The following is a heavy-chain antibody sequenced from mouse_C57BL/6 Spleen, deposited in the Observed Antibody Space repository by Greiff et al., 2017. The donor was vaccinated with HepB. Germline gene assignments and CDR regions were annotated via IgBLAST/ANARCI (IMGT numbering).Heavy chain of an antibody. V-gene: IGHV3-6*01. J-gene: IGHJ4*01. Sequence: EVKLLESGPGLVKPSQSLSLTCSVTGYSITSGYYWNWIRQFPGNKLEWMGYISYDGSNNYNPSLKNRISITRDTSKNQFFLKLNSVTTEDTATYYCAQSSSGSSYGDYWGQGTSVTVSS. CDR2: ISYDGSN. CDR3: AQSSSGSSYGDY. D-gene: IGHD1-1*01. CDR1: GYSITSGYY.